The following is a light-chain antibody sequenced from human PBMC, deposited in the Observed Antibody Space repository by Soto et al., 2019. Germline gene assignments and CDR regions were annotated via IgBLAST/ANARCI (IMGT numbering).Light chain of an antibody. CDR3: SSYTSSSTYVV. CDR2: DVS. J-gene: IGLJ2*01. CDR1: SSDVGGYNY. Sequence: QSALTQPASVSGSPGQSITISCTGTSSDVGGYNYVSWYQQHPGKAPKLMIYDVSNRPSGVSNRFSGSKSGNTASLTISGFQAEDEADYYCSSYTSSSTYVVFGGGPKLTVL. V-gene: IGLV2-14*01.